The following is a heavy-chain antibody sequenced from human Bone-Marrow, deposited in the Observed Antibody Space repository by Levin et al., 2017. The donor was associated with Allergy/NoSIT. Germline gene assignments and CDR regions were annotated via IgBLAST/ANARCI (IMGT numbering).Heavy chain of an antibody. CDR1: GFTFSSYA. D-gene: IGHD6-13*01. V-gene: IGHV3-23*01. CDR2: ISGSGGST. Sequence: GESLKISCAASGFTFSSYAMSWVRQAPGKGLEWVSAISGSGGSTYYADSVKGRFTISRDNSKNTLYLQMNSLRAEDTAVYYCAKAWYSSSPPPDYWGQGTLVTVSS. J-gene: IGHJ4*02. CDR3: AKAWYSSSPPPDY.